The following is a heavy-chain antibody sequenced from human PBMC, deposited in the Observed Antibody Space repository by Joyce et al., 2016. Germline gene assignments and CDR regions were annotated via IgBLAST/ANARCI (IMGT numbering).Heavy chain of an antibody. J-gene: IGHJ4*02. V-gene: IGHV3-72*01. CDR1: GFTFSDPY. CDR3: ARDKDGNPDY. Sequence: EVQLVESGGGLVQPGGSLGLSCAASGFTFSDPYMDWVRQAQGKGLEWVGRIRNKANSYTTEYAASVKGRFTISRDDSKNSLYLQMNSLKTEDTAVYYCARDKDGNPDYWGQGTLVTVSS. CDR2: IRNKANSYTT. D-gene: IGHD4-23*01.